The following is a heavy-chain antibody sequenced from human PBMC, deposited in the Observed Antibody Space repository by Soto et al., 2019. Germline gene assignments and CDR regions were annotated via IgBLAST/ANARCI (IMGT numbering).Heavy chain of an antibody. Sequence: RGSLVVSCAASEFTVSNNYINWVRQPPGKGLDWVSLIYIGGSTYYADSVKGRFTLSRDNSKNTVYLQMNRLRAEDTAVYYCARAEWGSSYTPYHYALDVWGQGTTVTVSS. J-gene: IGHJ6*01. CDR2: IYIGGST. CDR3: ARAEWGSSYTPYHYALDV. D-gene: IGHD6-13*01. V-gene: IGHV3-53*03. CDR1: EFTVSNNY.